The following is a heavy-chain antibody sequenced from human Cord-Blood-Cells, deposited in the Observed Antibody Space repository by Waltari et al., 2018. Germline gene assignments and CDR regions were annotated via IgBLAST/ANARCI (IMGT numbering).Heavy chain of an antibody. J-gene: IGHJ2*01. V-gene: IGHV3-53*04. CDR3: ASSSYWYFDL. CDR2: IYSGGST. CDR1: GFTVSSNY. Sequence: EVQLVESGGGLVQSGGSLRLSCAASGFTVSSNYMSWVRQAPGKGLEWVSVIYSGGSTYYADSVKGRFTISRHNSKNTLYLQMNSLRAEDTAVYYCASSSYWYFDLWGRGTLVTVSS.